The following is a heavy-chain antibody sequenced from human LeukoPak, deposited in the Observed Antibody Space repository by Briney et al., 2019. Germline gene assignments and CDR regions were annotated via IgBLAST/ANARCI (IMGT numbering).Heavy chain of an antibody. V-gene: IGHV3-33*01. CDR1: GFTFSSYG. CDR3: ARDMGKSGAFDI. CDR2: IWYDGSNK. D-gene: IGHD1-26*01. Sequence: GRSLRLSCAASGFTFSSYGMHWVRQAPGKGLEWVAVIWYDGSNKYYADSVKGRFTISRDISKNTLYLQMNSLRAEDTAVYYCARDMGKSGAFDIWGQGTMVTVSS. J-gene: IGHJ3*02.